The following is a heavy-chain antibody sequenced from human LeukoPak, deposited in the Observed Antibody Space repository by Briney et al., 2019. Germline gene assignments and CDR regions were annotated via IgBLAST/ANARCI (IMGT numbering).Heavy chain of an antibody. J-gene: IGHJ4*02. CDR1: GGSFSGYY. V-gene: IGHV4-34*01. Sequence: SETLSLTCAVYGGSFSGYYWSWIRQPPGKGLEWIGEINHSGSTNYNPSLKSRVTISVDTSKNQSSLKLSSVTAADTAVYYCARGRLRYFDWLLSPDFDYWGQGTLVTVSS. D-gene: IGHD3-9*01. CDR2: INHSGST. CDR3: ARGRLRYFDWLLSPDFDY.